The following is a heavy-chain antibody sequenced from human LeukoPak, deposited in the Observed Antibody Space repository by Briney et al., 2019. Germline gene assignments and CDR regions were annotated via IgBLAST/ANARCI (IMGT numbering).Heavy chain of an antibody. CDR3: ARGEGRYHSSGWYWNY. J-gene: IGHJ4*02. CDR2: ISAYNGNT. Sequence: ASVKVSCKASGYTFTSYGISWVRQAPGQGLEWMGWISAYNGNTNYAQKFQGRVTMTTDTSTSTAYMELRSLRSDDTAVYYCARGEGRYHSSGWYWNYWGQGTLVTVSS. D-gene: IGHD6-19*01. CDR1: GYTFTSYG. V-gene: IGHV1-18*04.